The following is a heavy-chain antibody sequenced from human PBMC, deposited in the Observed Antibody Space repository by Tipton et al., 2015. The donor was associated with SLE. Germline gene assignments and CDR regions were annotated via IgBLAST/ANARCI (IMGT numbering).Heavy chain of an antibody. D-gene: IGHD2-15*01. CDR1: GYTFTGYY. V-gene: IGHV1-2*02. J-gene: IGHJ4*02. CDR3: ARESRLGYCSGGSCSPFDY. Sequence: QSGPEVKKPGASVKVSCKASGYTFTGYYMHWVRQAPGQGLEWMGWINPNSGGTNYAQKFQGRVTMTRDTSISTAYMELSRLRSDDTAVYYCARESRLGYCSGGSCSPFDYWGQGTLVTVSS. CDR2: INPNSGGT.